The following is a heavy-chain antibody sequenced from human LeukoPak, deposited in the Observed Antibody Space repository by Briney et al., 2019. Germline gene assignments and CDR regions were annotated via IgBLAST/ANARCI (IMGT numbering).Heavy chain of an antibody. J-gene: IGHJ4*02. CDR1: GGTFSSYA. Sequence: ASVKVSCKASGGTFSSYAISWVRQAPGQGLEWMGGIIPIFGTANYAQKFQGRVTITADKSTSTAYMELSSLRSEDTAVYYCARAEAPETGGIWFGELWVYWGQGTLVTVSS. D-gene: IGHD3-10*01. CDR2: IIPIFGTA. CDR3: ARAEAPETGGIWFGELWVY. V-gene: IGHV1-69*06.